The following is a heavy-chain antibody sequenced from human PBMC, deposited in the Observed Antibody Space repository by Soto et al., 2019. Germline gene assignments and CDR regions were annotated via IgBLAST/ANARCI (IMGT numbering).Heavy chain of an antibody. D-gene: IGHD2-21*01. CDR1: GFTFSSYA. CDR2: ISYDGSDK. J-gene: IGHJ6*02. Sequence: QVQLVESGGCVVQPGRSLRLSCAASGFTFSSYAMHWVRQAPGKGLEWVTVISYDGSDKYYADSVKGRFTISRDNSKNTLYLQMNSLRPEDTADYYCAKGGRTPPPYDYYGMDVWGQGTTVTVSS. CDR3: AKGGRTPPPYDYYGMDV. V-gene: IGHV3-30*18.